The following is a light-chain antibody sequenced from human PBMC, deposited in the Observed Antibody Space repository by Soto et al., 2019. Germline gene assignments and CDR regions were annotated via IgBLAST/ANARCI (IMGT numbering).Light chain of an antibody. CDR3: RSYTGSNNFYV. V-gene: IGLV3-21*02. J-gene: IGLJ1*01. Sequence: SYELTQPPSVSVAPGQTAKITCGGDKIGSKIVHWYKQRPGQAPVAVVFDATDRPSGIPDRISASRSGNTASLTVYGLQAEDEADYYCRSYTGSNNFYVFGTGTKV. CDR2: DAT. CDR1: KIGSKI.